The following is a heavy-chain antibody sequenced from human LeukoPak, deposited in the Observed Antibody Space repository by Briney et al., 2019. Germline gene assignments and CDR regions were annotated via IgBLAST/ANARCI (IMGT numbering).Heavy chain of an antibody. J-gene: IGHJ4*02. CDR3: ARREGRPRRSFDY. CDR2: IYTSGST. CDR1: GGSISSGSYY. V-gene: IGHV4-61*02. Sequence: SETLSLTCTVSGGSISSGSYYWSWIRQPAGKGLEWIGRIYTSGSTNYNPSLKSRVTISVDTSKNQFSLKLSSVTAADTAVYYCARREGRPRRSFDYWGQGTLVTVSS.